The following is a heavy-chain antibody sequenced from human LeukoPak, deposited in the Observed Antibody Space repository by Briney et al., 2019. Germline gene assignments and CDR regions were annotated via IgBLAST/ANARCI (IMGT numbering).Heavy chain of an antibody. J-gene: IGHJ4*02. CDR3: ARYCSSTSCPFDY. CDR1: GDSLSSSSYH. D-gene: IGHD2-2*01. V-gene: IGHV4-39*02. Sequence: SETLSLTCIVSGDSLSSSSYHWGWVRQPPGKGLEWVGCIYYSGDTYYTPSLKSRLTIYVDTSNNHFSLKMSCVTASATAVYYCARYCSSTSCPFDYWGQGTLVTVSS. CDR2: IYYSGDT.